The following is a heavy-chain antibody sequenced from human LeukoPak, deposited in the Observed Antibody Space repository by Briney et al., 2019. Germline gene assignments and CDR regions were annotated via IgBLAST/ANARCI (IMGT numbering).Heavy chain of an antibody. CDR3: ASNVYCDGDCFDH. Sequence: PSETLSLTCTVSGASITNYYWSWIRQPPGKGLEWIGYIYYRGSTMYNPSLRSRVTISVDTSKNQFSLRPTSVTAADTALYYCASNVYCDGDCFDHWGQGTLVTVSS. CDR1: GASITNYY. D-gene: IGHD2-21*01. J-gene: IGHJ4*02. V-gene: IGHV4-59*01. CDR2: IYYRGST.